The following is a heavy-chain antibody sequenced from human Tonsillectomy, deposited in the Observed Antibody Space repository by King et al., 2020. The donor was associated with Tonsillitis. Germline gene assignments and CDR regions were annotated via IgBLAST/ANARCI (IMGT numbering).Heavy chain of an antibody. Sequence: VQLVESGGGLVQPGGSLRLSCSASGFTVSSYSRHWVRQAPGKGLEYVSAISSNGGSTYYADSVKGRFTISRDNSKNTLYLQMSSLRAEDTAVYYCVKFGGNENDAFDIWGQGTMVTVSS. V-gene: IGHV3-64D*06. J-gene: IGHJ3*02. D-gene: IGHD4-23*01. CDR1: GFTVSSYS. CDR2: ISSNGGST. CDR3: VKFGGNENDAFDI.